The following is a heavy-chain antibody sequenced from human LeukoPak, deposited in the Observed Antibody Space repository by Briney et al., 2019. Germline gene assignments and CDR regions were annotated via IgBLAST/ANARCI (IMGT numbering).Heavy chain of an antibody. D-gene: IGHD3-3*01. J-gene: IGHJ4*02. Sequence: ASVTVSCTASGYTFTGYYMHWVRQAPGQGLEWMGWINPNSGGTNYAKKFQGRATMTRDTSISTAYMELSRLRSDDTAVYYCARGGYYRGYWGQGTLVTVSS. V-gene: IGHV1-2*02. CDR2: INPNSGGT. CDR3: ARGGYYRGY. CDR1: GYTFTGYY.